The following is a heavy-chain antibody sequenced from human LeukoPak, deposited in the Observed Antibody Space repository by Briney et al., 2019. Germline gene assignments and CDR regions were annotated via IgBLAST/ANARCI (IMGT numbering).Heavy chain of an antibody. J-gene: IGHJ4*02. CDR2: VNPNGGAA. V-gene: IGHV1-2*02. CDR3: ARAAVTTLPYFDY. D-gene: IGHD4-17*01. Sequence: ASVEVSCKASGYTFTGYYMHWVRQAPGQGLEWMGWVNPNGGAANYAQKFQGRVTMTRDTSISTAYMELSRLRSDDTAVYYCARAAVTTLPYFDYWGQGTLVTVSS. CDR1: GYTFTGYY.